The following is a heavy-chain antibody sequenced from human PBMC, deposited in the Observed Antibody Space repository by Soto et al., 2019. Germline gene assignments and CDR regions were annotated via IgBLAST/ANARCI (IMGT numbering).Heavy chain of an antibody. CDR1: GFTFSSYS. CDR2: ISSSSSTI. V-gene: IGHV3-48*01. D-gene: IGHD3-10*01. J-gene: IGHJ4*02. Sequence: PGGSLRLSCAASGFTFSSYSMNWVRQAPGKGLEWVSYISSSSSTIYYADSVKGRFTISRDNAKNSLYLQMNSLRAEDTAVYYCATSYGSGSYDWGQGTLVTVSS. CDR3: ATSYGSGSYD.